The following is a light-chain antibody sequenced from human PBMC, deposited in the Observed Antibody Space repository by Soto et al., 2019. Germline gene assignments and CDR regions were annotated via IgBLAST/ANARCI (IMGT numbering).Light chain of an antibody. Sequence: QAVVTQPPSASGTSGQRVIISCSGSSSNIGHNAVNWFQQDPGTAPKVLIYSNNQRPSGVPDRFSGSKSGTSASLAISGLQSEDEADYYCVAWDESLNGWVFGGGTKVTVL. V-gene: IGLV1-44*01. CDR3: VAWDESLNGWV. CDR1: SSNIGHNA. CDR2: SNN. J-gene: IGLJ3*02.